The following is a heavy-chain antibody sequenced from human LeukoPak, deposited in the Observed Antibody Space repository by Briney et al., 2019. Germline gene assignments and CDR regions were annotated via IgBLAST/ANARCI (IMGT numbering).Heavy chain of an antibody. CDR3: ARVGRRQGFLFDY. J-gene: IGHJ4*02. D-gene: IGHD2/OR15-2a*01. CDR1: GGSISSGDYY. Sequence: SETLSLTCTVSGGSISSGDYYWSWIRQPPGTGLEWIGYVYYSGSTYYNPSLKSRVTISVDTSKNQFSLKLSSVTAADTAVYYCARVGRRQGFLFDYWGQGTLVTVSS. CDR2: VYYSGST. V-gene: IGHV4-30-4*02.